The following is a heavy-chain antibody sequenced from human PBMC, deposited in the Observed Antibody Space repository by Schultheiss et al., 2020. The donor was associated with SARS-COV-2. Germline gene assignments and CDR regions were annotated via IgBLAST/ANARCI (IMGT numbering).Heavy chain of an antibody. Sequence: ASVKVSCKASGYTFTSYDINWVRQATGQGLEWMGWMNPNSGNTGYAQKFQGRVTMTRNTSISTAYMELSSLRSEDTAVYYCARAVNDHNSGSYLPFFDYWGQGTLVTVSS. CDR1: GYTFTSYD. J-gene: IGHJ4*02. V-gene: IGHV1-8*01. D-gene: IGHD1-26*01. CDR3: ARAVNDHNSGSYLPFFDY. CDR2: MNPNSGNT.